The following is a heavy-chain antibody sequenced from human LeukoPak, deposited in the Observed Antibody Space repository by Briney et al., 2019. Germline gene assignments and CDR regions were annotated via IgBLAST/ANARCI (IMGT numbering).Heavy chain of an antibody. Sequence: GSLRLSCAASGLPFSDYSMTWVRQAPGKGLFWVSGISAGGGSTYYADSVKGRFSISRDNSRNTLYLQMNSLRAEDTAVYYCAKDAAGSEYWGQGTLVTVSS. CDR1: GLPFSDYS. D-gene: IGHD6-13*01. CDR2: ISAGGGST. J-gene: IGHJ4*02. CDR3: AKDAAGSEY. V-gene: IGHV3-23*01.